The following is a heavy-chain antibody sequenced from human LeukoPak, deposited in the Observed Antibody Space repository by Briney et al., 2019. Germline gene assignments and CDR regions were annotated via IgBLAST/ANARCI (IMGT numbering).Heavy chain of an antibody. D-gene: IGHD3-3*01. J-gene: IGHJ6*02. Sequence: GGSLRLSCAASGFIFSNYWMSWVRQAPGQGLEWMGWVSAYNGNTNYAQKLQGRVTMTTDTSTSTAYMELRSLRSDDTAVYYCARVFWSGYYSYYYYGMDVWGQGTTVTVSS. CDR1: GFIFSNYW. V-gene: IGHV1-18*01. CDR2: VSAYNGNT. CDR3: ARVFWSGYYSYYYYGMDV.